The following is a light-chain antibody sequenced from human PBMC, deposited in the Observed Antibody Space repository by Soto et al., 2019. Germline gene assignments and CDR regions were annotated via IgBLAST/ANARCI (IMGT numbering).Light chain of an antibody. Sequence: EIVLTQSPGTLSLSAGERATLSCRASQSVSSSYLAWYQQKPGQAPRLLIYGASSRATGIPDRFSGSGSGTDFTLTISRLEPEDFAVYYCQQYRTFGQGTKVEIK. J-gene: IGKJ1*01. V-gene: IGKV3-20*01. CDR1: QSVSSSY. CDR2: GAS. CDR3: QQYRT.